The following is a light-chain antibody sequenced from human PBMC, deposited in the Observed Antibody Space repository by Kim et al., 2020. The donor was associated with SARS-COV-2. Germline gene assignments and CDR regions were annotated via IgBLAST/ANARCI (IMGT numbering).Light chain of an antibody. CDR1: RSVSGDY. CDR3: QQYAGSPLYS. Sequence: PGDRATPSCRASRSVSGDYLAWYQQKPGQAPRLVIYGASTRATGIPDRFSGSGSGTDFTLTINRLEPEDFAVYYCQQYAGSPLYSFGQGTKLEI. J-gene: IGKJ2*03. CDR2: GAS. V-gene: IGKV3-20*01.